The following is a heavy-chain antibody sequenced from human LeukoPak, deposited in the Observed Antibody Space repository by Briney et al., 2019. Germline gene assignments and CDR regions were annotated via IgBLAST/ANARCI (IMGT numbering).Heavy chain of an antibody. CDR1: GYTFTSYG. CDR3: ARDRTTVTTYYFDY. V-gene: IGHV1-18*01. D-gene: IGHD4-17*01. CDR2: ISAYNGNT. J-gene: IGHJ4*02. Sequence: ASVTVSCKASGYTFTSYGISWVRQAPGQGLEWMGWISAYNGNTNYAQKLQGRVTMTTDTSTSTAYMELRSPRSDDTAVYYCARDRTTVTTYYFDYWGQGTLVTVSS.